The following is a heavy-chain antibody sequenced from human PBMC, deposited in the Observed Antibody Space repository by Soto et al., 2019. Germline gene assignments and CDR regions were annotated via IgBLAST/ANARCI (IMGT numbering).Heavy chain of an antibody. CDR1: GFTFSSYW. Sequence: GGSLRLSCAASGFTFSSYWMSWVRQAPGKGLEWVANIKQDGSEKYYVDSVKGRFTISRDNAKNSLYLQMNSLRAEDTAVYYCARHHYDILTGYYIRMWYFDYWGQGTLVTVSS. CDR2: IKQDGSEK. CDR3: ARHHYDILTGYYIRMWYFDY. D-gene: IGHD3-9*01. J-gene: IGHJ4*02. V-gene: IGHV3-7*01.